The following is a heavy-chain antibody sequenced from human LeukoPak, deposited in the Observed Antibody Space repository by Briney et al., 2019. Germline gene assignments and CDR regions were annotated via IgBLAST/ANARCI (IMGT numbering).Heavy chain of an antibody. Sequence: GGSLRLSCAASGFSFRSYAMSWVRQAPGKGLEWVSSLSDSGGSTYYADSVKGRFTISRDNSKNTLYLQMSSLRAEDTAVYYCAKGASTAYYIFEHWGQGTLVTVSS. J-gene: IGHJ4*02. V-gene: IGHV3-23*01. CDR1: GFSFRSYA. CDR3: AKGASTAYYIFEH. D-gene: IGHD3-9*01. CDR2: LSDSGGST.